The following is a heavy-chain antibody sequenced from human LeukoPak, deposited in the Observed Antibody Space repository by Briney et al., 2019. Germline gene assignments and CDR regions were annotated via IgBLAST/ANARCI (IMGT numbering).Heavy chain of an antibody. CDR3: ARSFDPPAWFDP. CDR1: GFSLSTSGMC. CDR2: IDWDDDK. J-gene: IGHJ5*02. Sequence: SGPTLVNPTQTLTLTCTFSGFSLSTSGMCVSWIRQPPGKALEWLARIDWDDDKYYSTSLKTRLTISKDTSKNQVVLTMTNMDPVDTATYYCARSFDPPAWFDPWGQGTLVTVSS. D-gene: IGHD3-9*01. V-gene: IGHV2-70*11.